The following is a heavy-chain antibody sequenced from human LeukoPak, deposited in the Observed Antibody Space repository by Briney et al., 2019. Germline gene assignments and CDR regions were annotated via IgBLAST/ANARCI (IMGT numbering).Heavy chain of an antibody. Sequence: PSETLSFTCTVTGGSISTNSWSWVRQPPGKGLEWIANIYDSGSTNYNPSLQSRLTISVDTTKNHFSLRLRSVTAADTAVYYCARHGGISQPLLDYWGQGTLVTVSS. CDR2: IYDSGST. D-gene: IGHD3-16*01. CDR3: ARHGGISQPLLDY. CDR1: GGSISTNS. V-gene: IGHV4-59*08. J-gene: IGHJ4*02.